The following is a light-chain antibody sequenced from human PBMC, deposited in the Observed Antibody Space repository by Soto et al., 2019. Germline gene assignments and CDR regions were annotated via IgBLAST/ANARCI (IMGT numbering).Light chain of an antibody. CDR2: YAS. V-gene: IGKV1-39*01. CDR3: QQSYSSPRT. CDR1: RTIDTF. Sequence: DIQMTQSPSSLSASVGDRVTITCRASRTIDTFLNWYQHKPGKAPKLLIYYASSLQSGVPSRFSGSGSGTDFTLTISSLQSEDFATYYCQQSYSSPRTFGPGTKLE. J-gene: IGKJ2*02.